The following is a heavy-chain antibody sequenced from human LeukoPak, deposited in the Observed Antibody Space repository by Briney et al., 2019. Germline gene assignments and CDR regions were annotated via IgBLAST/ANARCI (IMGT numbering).Heavy chain of an antibody. V-gene: IGHV3-21*01. CDR3: AREEHIVRATNDY. J-gene: IGHJ4*02. CDR1: GFTFSSYS. Sequence: GGSLRLSCAASGFTFSSYSMNWVRQAPGKGLEWVSSISSSSSSYIYYADSVKGRFTISRDNAKNSLYLQMNSLRAEDTAAYYCAREEHIVRATNDYWGQGTLVTVSS. CDR2: ISSSSSSYI. D-gene: IGHD1-26*01.